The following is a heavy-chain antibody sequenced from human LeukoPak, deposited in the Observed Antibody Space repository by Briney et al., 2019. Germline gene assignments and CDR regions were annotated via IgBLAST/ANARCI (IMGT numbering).Heavy chain of an antibody. CDR3: ARHGVYGDYDGALYYYYYMDV. D-gene: IGHD4-17*01. CDR1: GGSISSSSYY. V-gene: IGHV4-39*01. Sequence: NTSETLSLTCTVSGGSISSSSYYWGWIRQPPGKGLEWIGSIYHSGSTYYNPSLKSRVTISVDTSKNQFSLKLSSVTAADTAVYYCARHGVYGDYDGALYYYYYMDVWGKGTTVTVSS. J-gene: IGHJ6*03. CDR2: IYHSGST.